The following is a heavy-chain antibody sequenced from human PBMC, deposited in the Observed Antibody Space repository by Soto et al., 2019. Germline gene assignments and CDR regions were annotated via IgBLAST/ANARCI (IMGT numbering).Heavy chain of an antibody. Sequence: PSETLSLTCTVSGGSISSGDYYWSWIRQPPGKGLEWIGYIYYSGSTYYNPSLKSRVTISVDTSKNQFSLKLSSVTAADTAVYYCARERSRYRLRFLEWCPWGMDVWGQGTTVTVSS. CDR1: GGSISSGDYY. V-gene: IGHV4-30-4*01. CDR3: ARERSRYRLRFLEWCPWGMDV. J-gene: IGHJ6*02. CDR2: IYYSGST. D-gene: IGHD3-3*01.